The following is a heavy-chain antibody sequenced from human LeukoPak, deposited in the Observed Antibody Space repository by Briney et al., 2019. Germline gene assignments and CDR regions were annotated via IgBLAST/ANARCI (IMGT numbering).Heavy chain of an antibody. CDR1: GDRFSSNSAA. Sequence: LQTLSLTCAISGDRFSSNSAAWTWIRQSPSRGLEWLGRTYYRYRWYSDYAESVKSRITINPNTSKNQFSLQRHSSVTAHNTVYYCCATLMIVVDGMDVWGQGTTVTVSS. V-gene: IGHV6-1*01. CDR2: TYYRYRWYS. D-gene: IGHD3-22*01. J-gene: IGHJ6*02. CDR3: CATLMIVVDGMDV.